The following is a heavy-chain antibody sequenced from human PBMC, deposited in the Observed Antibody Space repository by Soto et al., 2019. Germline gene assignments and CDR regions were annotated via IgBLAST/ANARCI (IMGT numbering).Heavy chain of an antibody. CDR2: ISGSGGST. CDR3: AKCISGFGRVPRGGMDV. CDR1: GFTFSSYA. J-gene: IGHJ6*02. D-gene: IGHD3-10*01. Sequence: GGSLRLSCAASGFTFSSYAMSWVRQAPGKGLEWVSAISGSGGSTYYADSVKGRFTISRDNSKNTLYLQMNSLRAEDTAVYYCAKCISGFGRVPRGGMDVWGQGTTVTVSS. V-gene: IGHV3-23*01.